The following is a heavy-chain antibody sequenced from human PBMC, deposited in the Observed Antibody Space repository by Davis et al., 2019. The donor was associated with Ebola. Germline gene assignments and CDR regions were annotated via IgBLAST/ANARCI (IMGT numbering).Heavy chain of an antibody. Sequence: ASVKVSCKVSGYTLTELSIHWVRQAPGKGLEWMGSVDPEDGETIYAQKFQGRVTMAGDTSTDTAYMELNSLRSEDTAVYYCAKDYFQHWGQGTLVTVSS. CDR2: VDPEDGET. J-gene: IGHJ1*01. CDR1: GYTLTELS. CDR3: AKDYFQH. V-gene: IGHV1-24*01.